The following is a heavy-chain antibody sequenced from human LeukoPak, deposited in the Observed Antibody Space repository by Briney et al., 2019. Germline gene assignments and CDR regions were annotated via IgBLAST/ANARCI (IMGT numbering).Heavy chain of an antibody. J-gene: IGHJ4*02. CDR2: IYSSGTT. V-gene: IGHV4-39*07. CDR1: GDSISSGSYY. D-gene: IGHD1-26*01. Sequence: PSETLSLTCTVSGDSISSGSYYWGWIRQPPGRWLEWIGSIYSSGTTYYNPSLKSRVTISVDTSKNQFSLRLNSVTAADTAVYYCARDRSWELHFNYWGQGTLVTVSS. CDR3: ARDRSWELHFNY.